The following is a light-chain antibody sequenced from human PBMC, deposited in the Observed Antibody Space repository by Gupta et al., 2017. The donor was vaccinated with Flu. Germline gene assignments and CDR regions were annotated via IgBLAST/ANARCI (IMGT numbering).Light chain of an antibody. CDR1: SSNVGSYNS. Sequence: SSNVGSYNSVSWYQQHPGKAPKLMIYDVSKRPSGVPDRFSGSKSGNTASLTISGLQAEDEADYSCCSYAGTYTYVFGGGTKVTVL. CDR2: DVS. CDR3: CSYAGTYTYV. V-gene: IGLV2-11*03. J-gene: IGLJ1*01.